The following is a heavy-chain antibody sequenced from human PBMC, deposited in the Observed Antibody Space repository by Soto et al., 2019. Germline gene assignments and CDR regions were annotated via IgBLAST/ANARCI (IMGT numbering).Heavy chain of an antibody. J-gene: IGHJ6*04. D-gene: IGHD2-15*01. CDR2: VIPIFGTA. CDR1: GGTFSSYA. Sequence: QVQLVQSGAEVKKPGSSVKVSCKASGGTFSSYAISWVRQAPGQGLDWRGGVIPIFGTANYAQKFQGRVTITADESTRTAYMVLSSLRAEYTAVYYCARPPGGRGYYTGMDVWGKGTTVTVSS. CDR3: ARPPGGRGYYTGMDV. V-gene: IGHV1-69*12.